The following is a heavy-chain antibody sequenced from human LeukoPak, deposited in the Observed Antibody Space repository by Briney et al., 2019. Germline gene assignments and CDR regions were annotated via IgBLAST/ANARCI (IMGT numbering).Heavy chain of an antibody. CDR1: GFPFSSYW. D-gene: IGHD3-3*01. V-gene: IGHV3-74*01. Sequence: GRSLRLSCSASGFPFSSYWMHWVRQAPGKGLVWVSRIYTDGSSTTYADSVKGRFTFSRDNAKNTLYLQMNSLRADDTAVYYCARLGGASQVDYWGQGTLVTVSS. J-gene: IGHJ4*02. CDR3: ARLGGASQVDY. CDR2: IYTDGSST.